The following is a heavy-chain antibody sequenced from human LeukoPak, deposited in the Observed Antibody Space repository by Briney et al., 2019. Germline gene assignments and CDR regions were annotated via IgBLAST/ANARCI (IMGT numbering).Heavy chain of an antibody. CDR3: AKDEGYSSGIPFED. CDR1: GFTFINYA. CDR2: ISVSGGTT. Sequence: PGGSLRLSCAASGFTFINYAMSWVRQAPGKGLEWVSFISVSGGTTHYADSVKGRFTIPRDNSKKPLYLQMNSLRAEDTAVYYCAKDEGYSSGIPFEDWGQGTLVTVSS. V-gene: IGHV3-23*01. D-gene: IGHD6-19*01. J-gene: IGHJ4*02.